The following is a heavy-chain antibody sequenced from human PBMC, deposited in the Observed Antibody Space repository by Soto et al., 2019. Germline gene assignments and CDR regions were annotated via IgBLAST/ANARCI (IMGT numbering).Heavy chain of an antibody. Sequence: GALGLSCPAAGLTISRYALHCARQAPGKDGEYVSASISNGGSTYYADSVKGRFTISRDNSKNTLYLQMSSLRAEDTAVYYCVKARPYYYDSSGYPKDAFDIWGQGTMVTVSS. CDR3: VKARPYYYDSSGYPKDAFDI. CDR1: GLTISRYA. D-gene: IGHD3-22*01. CDR2: SISNGGST. J-gene: IGHJ3*02. V-gene: IGHV3-64D*08.